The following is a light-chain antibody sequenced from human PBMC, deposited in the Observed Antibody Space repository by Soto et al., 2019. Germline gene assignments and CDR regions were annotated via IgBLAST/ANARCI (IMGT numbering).Light chain of an antibody. CDR2: NVS. V-gene: IGLV2-14*01. CDR1: SSDVGGYDY. CDR3: SSYTSSSTVL. J-gene: IGLJ2*01. Sequence: QSVLTQPASVSGSPGQSITISCTGTSSDVGGYDYVSWYQQHPGKAPKLMMHNVSNRPSGVSNRFSGSKSGNTASLTISGLQAEDEAYYYCSSYTSSSTVLFGGGTQLTVL.